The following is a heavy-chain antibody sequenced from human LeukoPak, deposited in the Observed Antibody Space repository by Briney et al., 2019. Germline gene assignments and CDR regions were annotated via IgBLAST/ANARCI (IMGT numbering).Heavy chain of an antibody. J-gene: IGHJ6*03. Sequence: SETLSLTCAVYGGSFRGFYWTWIRQSPGKVLEWIGEINHSGRSSYNPSLKSRIIISVDMSKNQFSLKVRSVTAADTAVYYCARSHCGGDCYSSRWQILYGYYYYYMDVWGTGTTVTVSS. V-gene: IGHV4-34*01. D-gene: IGHD2-21*02. CDR3: ARSHCGGDCYSSRWQILYGYYYYYMDV. CDR2: INHSGRS. CDR1: GGSFRGFY.